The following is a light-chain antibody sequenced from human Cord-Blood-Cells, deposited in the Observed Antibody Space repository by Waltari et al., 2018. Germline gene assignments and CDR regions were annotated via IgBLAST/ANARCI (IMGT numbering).Light chain of an antibody. V-gene: IGKV1-5*01. Sequence: DIQMTQSHSTLSASVGDRVHITCRASQSISSWLAWYQQKPGKAPKLLIYDASSMESGVPSRFSGSGSGTEFTLTISSLQPDDFATYYCQQYNSYTLTFGGGTKVEIK. J-gene: IGKJ4*01. CDR2: DAS. CDR1: QSISSW. CDR3: QQYNSYTLT.